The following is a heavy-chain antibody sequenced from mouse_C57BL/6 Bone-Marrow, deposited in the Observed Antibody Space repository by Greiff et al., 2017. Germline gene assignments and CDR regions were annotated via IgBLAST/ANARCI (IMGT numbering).Heavy chain of an antibody. Sequence: EVHLLQSGGGLVQPGASLKVSCESNVYAFPFHDMSLVPKTPEKRLELVAAINSDGGSTYYPDTMERRLIISRDNTKKTLYLQMSSLRSEHTALYYCTRRWCERTPLTVSS. CDR3: TRR. V-gene: IGHV5-2*01. CDR1: VYAFPFHD. J-gene: IGHJ2*01. CDR2: INSDGGST.